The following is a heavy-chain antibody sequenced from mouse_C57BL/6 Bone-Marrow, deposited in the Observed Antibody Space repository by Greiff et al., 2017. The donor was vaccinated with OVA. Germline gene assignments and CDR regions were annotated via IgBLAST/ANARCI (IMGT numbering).Heavy chain of an antibody. CDR1: EYEFPSHD. CDR3: ARLVDYYGSSYWYFDV. D-gene: IGHD1-1*01. V-gene: IGHV5-2*01. J-gene: IGHJ1*03. CDR2: INSDGGST. Sequence: DVMLVESGGGLVQPGESLKLSCESNEYEFPSHDMSWVRKTPEKRLELVAAINSDGGSTYYPDTMERRFIISRDNTKKTLYLQMSSLRSEDTALYYCARLVDYYGSSYWYFDVWGTGTTVTVSS.